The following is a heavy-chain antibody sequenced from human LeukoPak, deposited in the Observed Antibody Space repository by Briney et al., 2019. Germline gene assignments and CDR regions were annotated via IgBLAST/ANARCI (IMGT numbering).Heavy chain of an antibody. J-gene: IGHJ3*02. CDR2: IYYSGST. V-gene: IGHV4-59*08. CDR3: ARGGSSWYLMAFDI. D-gene: IGHD6-13*01. CDR1: GGSISSYY. Sequence: SETLSLTCTVSGGSISSYYWSWIRQPPGKGLEWIGYIYYSGSTNYNPSLMSRVTISVNTSKNQFSLKLSSVTAADTAVYYCARGGSSWYLMAFDIWGQGTMVTVSS.